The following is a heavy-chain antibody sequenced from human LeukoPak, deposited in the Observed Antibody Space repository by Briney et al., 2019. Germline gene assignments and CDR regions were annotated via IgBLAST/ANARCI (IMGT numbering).Heavy chain of an antibody. CDR1: GGSISSYY. CDR2: XXXXGST. D-gene: IGHD1-20*01. CDR3: ARALRARITGTTASVYGMDV. Sequence: PSETLSLTCTVSGGSISSYYWSWIRQPPGKGLXXXXXXXXXGSTNYNPSLKSRVTISVDTSKNQFSLKLSSVTAADTAVYYCARALRARITGTTASVYGMDVWGQGTTVTVSS. J-gene: IGHJ6*02. V-gene: IGHV4-59*01.